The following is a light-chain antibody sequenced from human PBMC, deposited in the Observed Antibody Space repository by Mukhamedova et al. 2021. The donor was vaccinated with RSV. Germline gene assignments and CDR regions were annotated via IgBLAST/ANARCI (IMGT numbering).Light chain of an antibody. J-gene: IGLJ2*01. CDR3: SAWDYNLGVV. V-gene: IGLV1-36*01. Sequence: LPSGIPDRFSGSKSGTTASLTISGLQPEDEADYYCSAWDYNLGVVFGGGTKLTVL.